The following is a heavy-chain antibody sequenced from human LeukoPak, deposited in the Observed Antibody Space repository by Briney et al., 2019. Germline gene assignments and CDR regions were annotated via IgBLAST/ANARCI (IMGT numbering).Heavy chain of an antibody. V-gene: IGHV1-8*03. CDR1: GYTFTSYD. CDR3: ARGGLTLYYYYYYMDV. Sequence: ASVKVSCRASGYTFTSYDINWVRQATGQGLEWLGWMNPNSGNTGYAQKFQGRVTITRNTSISTAYMELSSLRSEDTAVYYCARGGLTLYYYYYYMDVWGKGTTVTVSS. CDR2: MNPNSGNT. J-gene: IGHJ6*03. D-gene: IGHD3-9*01.